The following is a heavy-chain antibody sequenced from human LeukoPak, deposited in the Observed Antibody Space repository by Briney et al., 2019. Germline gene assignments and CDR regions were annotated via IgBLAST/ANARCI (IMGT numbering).Heavy chain of an antibody. J-gene: IGHJ6*03. CDR1: GYTFTSYD. Sequence: ASVKVSCKASGYTFTSYDINWVRQATGQGLGWMGWMNPNSGNTGYAQKFQGRVTMTRNTSISTAYMELSSLRSEDTAVYYCARGADHCGGDCYSHMDVWGKGTTVTASS. CDR3: ARGADHCGGDCYSHMDV. V-gene: IGHV1-8*01. CDR2: MNPNSGNT. D-gene: IGHD2-21*02.